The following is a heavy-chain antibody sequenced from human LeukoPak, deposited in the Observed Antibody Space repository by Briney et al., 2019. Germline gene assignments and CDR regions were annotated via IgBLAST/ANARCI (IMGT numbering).Heavy chain of an antibody. V-gene: IGHV3-9*01. CDR2: ISWNSGSI. J-gene: IGHJ4*02. D-gene: IGHD3-10*01. CDR1: GFTFDDYA. CDR3: AREPGDLSLFDY. Sequence: PGRSLRLSCAASGFTFDDYAMHWVRQAPGKGLEWVSGISWNSGSIGYADSVKGRFTISRDNAKNSLYLQMNSLRAEDTAVYYCAREPGDLSLFDYWGQGTLVTVSS.